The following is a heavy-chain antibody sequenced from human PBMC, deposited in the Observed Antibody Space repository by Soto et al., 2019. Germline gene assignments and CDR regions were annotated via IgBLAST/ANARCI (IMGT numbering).Heavy chain of an antibody. V-gene: IGHV4-59*01. J-gene: IGHJ5*02. CDR1: VGSIRRDY. D-gene: IGHD1-26*01. Sequence: SLTCTFSVGSIRRDYWSWIRQPPGKGLEWIGYIYYSGSTNYNPSLKSRVTISVDTSKNQFSLKLSSVTAADTAVYYCARKWGREGWAFDPWGQGTLVTVYS. CDR2: IYYSGST. CDR3: ARKWGREGWAFDP.